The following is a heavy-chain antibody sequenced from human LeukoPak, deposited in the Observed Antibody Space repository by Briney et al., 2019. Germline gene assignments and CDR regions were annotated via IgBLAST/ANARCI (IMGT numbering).Heavy chain of an antibody. V-gene: IGHV4-39*07. Sequence: SETLSLTCTVSGGSIPISTYYWGWVRQPPGKGLEWIGSIYYSGTTKYNPSLKSRVTISVDTSKNQFSLKLSSVTAADTAVYYCARDRGTRTYNWFDPWGQGTLVTVSS. CDR3: ARDRGTRTYNWFDP. D-gene: IGHD1-1*01. CDR1: GGSIPISTYY. CDR2: IYYSGTT. J-gene: IGHJ5*02.